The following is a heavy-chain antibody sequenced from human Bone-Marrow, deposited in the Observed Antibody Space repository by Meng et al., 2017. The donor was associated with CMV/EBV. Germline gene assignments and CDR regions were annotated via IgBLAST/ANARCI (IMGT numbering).Heavy chain of an antibody. CDR3: AKASNPVGGAPYYVDY. J-gene: IGHJ4*02. Sequence: GESPKISCAASGFTFSSYEMNWVRQAPGKGLEWVSYISSSGSTLYYADAVKGRFTISRDNSKNTLYLQMNSLRAEDTAVYYCAKASNPVGGAPYYVDYWGQGILVTVSS. CDR2: ISSSGSTL. V-gene: IGHV3-48*03. D-gene: IGHD3-16*01. CDR1: GFTFSSYE.